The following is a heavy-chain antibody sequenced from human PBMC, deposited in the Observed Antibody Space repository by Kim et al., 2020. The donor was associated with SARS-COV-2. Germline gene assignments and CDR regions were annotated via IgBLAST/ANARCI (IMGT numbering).Heavy chain of an antibody. J-gene: IGHJ4*02. CDR1: GDSVSGGY. CDR2: VYNGGNT. Sequence: SETLSLTCTVSGDSVSGGYWSWFRQPAGKGLEWIGRVYNGGNTDYNPSLKSRVTISVDKSKNHFSLRLNSVTAADTAVYSCAKRTGPKLEFDYWGQGTLV. CDR3: AKRTGPKLEFDY. D-gene: IGHD1-1*01. V-gene: IGHV4-4*07.